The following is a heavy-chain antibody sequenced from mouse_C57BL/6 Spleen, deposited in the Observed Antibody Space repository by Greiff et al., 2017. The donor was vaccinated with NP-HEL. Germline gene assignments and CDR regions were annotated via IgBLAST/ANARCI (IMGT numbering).Heavy chain of an antibody. CDR3: ARRDDYDGGLDY. CDR1: GYTFTSYW. Sequence: VKLMESGTELVKPGASVKLSCKASGYTFTSYWMHWVKQRPGQGLEWIGNINPSNGGTNYNEKFKSKATLTVDKSSSTAYMQLSSLTSEDSAVYYCARRDDYDGGLDYWGQGTTLTVSS. D-gene: IGHD2-4*01. J-gene: IGHJ2*01. CDR2: INPSNGGT. V-gene: IGHV1-53*01.